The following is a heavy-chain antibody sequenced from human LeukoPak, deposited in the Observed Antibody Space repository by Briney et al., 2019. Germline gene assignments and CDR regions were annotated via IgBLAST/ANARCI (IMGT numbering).Heavy chain of an antibody. CDR2: IIPIFGTA. CDR1: GGTFSSYA. CDR3: ASTIFGVAHAFDI. Sequence: GSSVKVSCKASGGTFSSYAISWVRQAPGQGLEWMGGIIPIFGTANYAQKFQGRVTITADESTSTAYMELSSLRSEDTAVYYCASTIFGVAHAFDIWGQGTMVTVSS. J-gene: IGHJ3*02. D-gene: IGHD3-3*01. V-gene: IGHV1-69*01.